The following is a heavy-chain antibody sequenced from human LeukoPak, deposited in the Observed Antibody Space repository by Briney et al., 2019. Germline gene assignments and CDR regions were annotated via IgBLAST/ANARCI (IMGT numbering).Heavy chain of an antibody. V-gene: IGHV3-48*02. CDR3: ARDAGRDRYVFDY. Sequence: PGGSLRLSCAASGFSFKSYNMNWVRQAPGKGLEGVSYISSSIRDMYFADSVKGRFTVSRDNAKYSVFLQMNSLRDEDTAVYYCARDAGRDRYVFDYWGQGTLVTVSS. CDR1: GFSFKSYN. CDR2: ISSSIRDM. J-gene: IGHJ4*02. D-gene: IGHD1-26*01.